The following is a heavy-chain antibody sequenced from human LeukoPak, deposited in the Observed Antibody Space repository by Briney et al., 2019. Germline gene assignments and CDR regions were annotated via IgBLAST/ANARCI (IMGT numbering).Heavy chain of an antibody. CDR3: ARDVFMISSGGVIVNYNGMDV. V-gene: IGHV4-34*01. D-gene: IGHD3-16*02. CDR1: GGSFSPHY. CDR2: INQSGST. J-gene: IGHJ6*04. Sequence: SETLSLTCGVFGGSFSPHYWTWIRQSPGRGLEWIGEINQSGSTNYNPALKSRVTISLDTSKNQFSLKLTSVTAADTAVYYCARDVFMISSGGVIVNYNGMDVWGKGTTVTVSS.